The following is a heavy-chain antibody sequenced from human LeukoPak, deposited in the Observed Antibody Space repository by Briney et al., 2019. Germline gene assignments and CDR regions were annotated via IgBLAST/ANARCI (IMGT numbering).Heavy chain of an antibody. CDR1: GFTFSSYS. V-gene: IGHV3-48*01. Sequence: GGSLRLSCAASGFTFSSYSMNWVRQAPGKGLEWVSYISSSSSTIYYADSVKGRFTIPRDNAKNSLYLQMNSLRAEDTAVYYCARDGALLWFGEPQNPDAFDIWGQGTMVTVSS. D-gene: IGHD3-10*01. CDR2: ISSSSSTI. CDR3: ARDGALLWFGEPQNPDAFDI. J-gene: IGHJ3*02.